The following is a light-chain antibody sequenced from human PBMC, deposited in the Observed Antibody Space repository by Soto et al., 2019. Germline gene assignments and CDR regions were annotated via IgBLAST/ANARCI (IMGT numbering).Light chain of an antibody. CDR2: YVS. Sequence: QSALTQPASVSGSPGQSITISCTGTGSDVGLYNRVSWYQQHPGKAPKHIIYYVSNRPSGVSNRFSGSKSGNTASLTISGLQAEDEADYHCYSYTSSSTYVFGTGTKLTVL. CDR3: YSYTSSSTYV. J-gene: IGLJ1*01. CDR1: GSDVGLYNR. V-gene: IGLV2-14*01.